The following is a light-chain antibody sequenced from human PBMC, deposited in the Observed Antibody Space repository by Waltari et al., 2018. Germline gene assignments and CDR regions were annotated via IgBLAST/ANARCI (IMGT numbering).Light chain of an antibody. CDR1: QSISTW. J-gene: IGKJ4*01. V-gene: IGKV1-5*03. CDR3: QQYDSYPLT. CDR2: QAS. Sequence: DIQMTQSPFTPSAPLVDRVTITCRASQSISTWLAWYQQKPGKAPNLLIYQASNLESGVPSRFSGSGSGTEFTLTISSLQPDDFATYFCQQYDSYPLTFGGGTNVEIK.